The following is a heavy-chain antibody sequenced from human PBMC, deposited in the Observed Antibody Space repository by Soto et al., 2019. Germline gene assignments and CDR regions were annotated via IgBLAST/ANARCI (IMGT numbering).Heavy chain of an antibody. D-gene: IGHD6-19*01. CDR3: ARGKSIAVAARTGGWFDP. Sequence: SVTMSVTWAVYGGNFIGYCWSWISQTTGKGLEWIGEINHSGSTNYNPSLKSRVTISVDTSKNQFSLKLSSVTAADTAVYYCARGKSIAVAARTGGWFDPWGQGTLVTVSS. CDR2: INHSGST. J-gene: IGHJ5*02. V-gene: IGHV4-34*01. CDR1: GGNFIGYC.